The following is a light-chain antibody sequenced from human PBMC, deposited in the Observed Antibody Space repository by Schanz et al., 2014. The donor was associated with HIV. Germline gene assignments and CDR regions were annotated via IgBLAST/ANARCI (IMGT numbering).Light chain of an antibody. CDR1: SSNIGSNF. V-gene: IGLV1-44*01. CDR3: AGWDDSLNVWV. J-gene: IGLJ3*02. Sequence: QSVLTQPPSASGTPGQRVTISCSGSSSNIGSNFVYWYQRLPGTAPKLLIYNTYHRPSGVPDRFSGSESGTSASLAISGLQSEDEADYYCAGWDDSLNVWVFGGGTKLTVL. CDR2: NTY.